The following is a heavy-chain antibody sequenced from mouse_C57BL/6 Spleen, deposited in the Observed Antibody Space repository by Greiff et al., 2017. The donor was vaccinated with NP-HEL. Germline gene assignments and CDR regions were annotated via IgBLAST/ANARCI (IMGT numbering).Heavy chain of an antibody. CDR3: ARRGYYGSSPRYFDY. D-gene: IGHD1-1*01. CDR2: IDPSDSYT. CDR1: GYTFTSYW. V-gene: IGHV1-69*01. Sequence: QVQLQQPGAELVMPGASVKLSCKASGYTFTSYWMHWVKQRPGQGLEWIGEIDPSDSYTNYNQKFKGKSTLTVDKSSSTAYMQLSSLTSEDSAVYYCARRGYYGSSPRYFDYWGQGTTLTVSS. J-gene: IGHJ2*01.